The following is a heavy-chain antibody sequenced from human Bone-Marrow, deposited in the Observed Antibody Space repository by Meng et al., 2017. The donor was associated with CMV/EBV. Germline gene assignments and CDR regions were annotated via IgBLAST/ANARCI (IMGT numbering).Heavy chain of an antibody. CDR3: ASQGYDPQGTFDY. J-gene: IGHJ4*02. D-gene: IGHD2-15*01. Sequence: GESLKISCKGSGYSFTSYWNGWVRQMPGKGLEWMGIIYPGDSDTRYSPCFQGQVTIPADKSISTAYLQWSSLKASDTAMYYCASQGYDPQGTFDYWGQGTLVTVSS. CDR2: IYPGDSDT. V-gene: IGHV5-51*01. CDR1: GYSFTSYW.